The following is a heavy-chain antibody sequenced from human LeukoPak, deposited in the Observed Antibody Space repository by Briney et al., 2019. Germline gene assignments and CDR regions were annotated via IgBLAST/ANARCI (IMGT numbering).Heavy chain of an antibody. Sequence: SETLSLTCTVTGGSIYNYYWSWIRQPPGKGLEWIGYIYYSGSTNYNPSLKSRVTISVDTSKIQFSLKLTSVTAADTAVYYCARFNVVVAANFDYWGQGTLVTVSS. V-gene: IGHV4-59*01. CDR2: IYYSGST. D-gene: IGHD2-15*01. CDR3: ARFNVVVAANFDY. J-gene: IGHJ4*02. CDR1: GGSIYNYY.